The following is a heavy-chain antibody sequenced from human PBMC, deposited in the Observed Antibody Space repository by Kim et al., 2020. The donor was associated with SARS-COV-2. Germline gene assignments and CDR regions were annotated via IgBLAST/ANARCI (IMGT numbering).Heavy chain of an antibody. D-gene: IGHD6-19*01. Sequence: SETLSLTCAVSGGSISSSNWWSWVRQPPGKGLEWIGEIYHSGSTNYNPSLKSRVTISVDKSKNQFSLKLSSVTAADTAVYYCARVIGSGWSGGGSAVDWGQGTLVTVSS. CDR2: IYHSGST. CDR3: ARVIGSGWSGGGSAVD. CDR1: GGSISSSNW. V-gene: IGHV4-4*02. J-gene: IGHJ4*02.